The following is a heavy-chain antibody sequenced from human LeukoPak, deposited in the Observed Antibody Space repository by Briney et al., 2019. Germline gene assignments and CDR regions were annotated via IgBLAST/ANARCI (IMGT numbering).Heavy chain of an antibody. Sequence: GGSLRLSCAASGFTFSSHWMNWVRQAPGKGLEWVANIKKDGSEKYYVDAVKGRFTISRDNAKTSLYLQMNSLRAEDTAVYYCARDLSGIAGYTYGRGIDYWGQGTLVTVSS. CDR3: ARDLSGIAGYTYGRGIDY. V-gene: IGHV3-7*01. CDR1: GFTFSSHW. J-gene: IGHJ4*02. CDR2: IKKDGSEK. D-gene: IGHD5-18*01.